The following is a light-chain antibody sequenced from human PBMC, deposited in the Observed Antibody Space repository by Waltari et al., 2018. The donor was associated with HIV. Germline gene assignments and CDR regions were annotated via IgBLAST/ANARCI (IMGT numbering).Light chain of an antibody. CDR2: GTS. CDR1: QSVSSN. J-gene: IGKJ1*01. V-gene: IGKV3-15*01. CDR3: QHYNKWPWT. Sequence: EIVMTQSPATLSVSPGERATLSCSASQSVSSNLAWYQQKPGQAPRLLIYGTSTRATGIPARFSGSGSGTEFTLTISSLQSEDFAVYYCQHYNKWPWTFGQGTKVEIK.